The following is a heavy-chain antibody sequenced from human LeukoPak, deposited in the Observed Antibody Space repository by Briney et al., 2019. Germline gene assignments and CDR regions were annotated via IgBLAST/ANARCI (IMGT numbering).Heavy chain of an antibody. CDR2: ISSSSSYI. CDR1: GFTVSSNY. Sequence: PGGSLRLSCAASGFTVSSNYMNWVRQAPGKGLEWVSSISSSSSYIYYADSVKGRFTISRDNAKNSLYLQMNSLRAEDTAVYYCARDWAYDYDILTGDYTDAFDIWGQGTMVTVSS. J-gene: IGHJ3*02. D-gene: IGHD3-9*01. CDR3: ARDWAYDYDILTGDYTDAFDI. V-gene: IGHV3-21*01.